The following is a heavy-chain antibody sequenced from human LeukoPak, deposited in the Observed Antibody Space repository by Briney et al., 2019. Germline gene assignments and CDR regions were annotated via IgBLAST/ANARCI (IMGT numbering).Heavy chain of an antibody. CDR1: GFTFSSYG. Sequence: GGSLRLSCAASGFTFSSYGMHWVRQAPGKGLEWVAVIRYDGSNKYYADSVKGRFTISRDNSKNTLYLQMNSLRAEDTAVYYCARAGSGSYYRVAFDIWGQGTMVTVSS. CDR3: ARAGSGSYYRVAFDI. J-gene: IGHJ3*02. CDR2: IRYDGSNK. V-gene: IGHV3-33*01. D-gene: IGHD3-10*01.